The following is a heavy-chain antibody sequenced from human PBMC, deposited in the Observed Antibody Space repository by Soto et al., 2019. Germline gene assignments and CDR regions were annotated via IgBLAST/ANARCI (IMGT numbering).Heavy chain of an antibody. V-gene: IGHV5-51*01. J-gene: IGHJ4*02. CDR2: IYPGDSDT. CDR3: ARHARSGVVIIPAFDY. Sequence: GESLKISCKGSGYSFTSYWIGWVRQMPGKGLEWMGIIYPGDSDTRYSPSFQGQVTISADKSISTAYLQWSSLKASDTAMYYCARHARSGVVIIPAFDYWGQGTLVTVSS. D-gene: IGHD3-3*01. CDR1: GYSFTSYW.